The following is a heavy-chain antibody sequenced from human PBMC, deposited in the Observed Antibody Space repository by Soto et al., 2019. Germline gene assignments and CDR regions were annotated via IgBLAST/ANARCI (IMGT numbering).Heavy chain of an antibody. V-gene: IGHV3-23*01. CDR1: GFTFSSHA. Sequence: EVQLLESGGGFVQPGGSLRLSCAASGFTFSSHAMNWVRQAPGKGLEWVSAITGSGGSTFYADSVKGRFTISRDNSKNTXXRQVNSLRAEDTAVYFCAKVTGLSNSGYYLWSFDYWGRGTLVTVSS. D-gene: IGHD3-22*01. CDR2: ITGSGGST. J-gene: IGHJ4*02. CDR3: AKVTGLSNSGYYLWSFDY.